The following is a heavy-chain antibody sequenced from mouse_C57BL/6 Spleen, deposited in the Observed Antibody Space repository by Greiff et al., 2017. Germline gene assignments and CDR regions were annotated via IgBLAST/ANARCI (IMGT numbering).Heavy chain of an antibody. CDR3: ARDHMSYLDY. J-gene: IGHJ2*01. D-gene: IGHD2-3*01. V-gene: IGHV1-9*01. Sequence: QVQLQQSGAALMKPGASVKLSCTATGYTFTGYWIAWVKQRPGHGLAWIGEILPGSGCTNYNEKFKGKATFTADTSSNTAYMQLSSLTTEDSAIYYSARDHMSYLDYWGQGTTLTVSS. CDR2: ILPGSGCT. CDR1: GYTFTGYW.